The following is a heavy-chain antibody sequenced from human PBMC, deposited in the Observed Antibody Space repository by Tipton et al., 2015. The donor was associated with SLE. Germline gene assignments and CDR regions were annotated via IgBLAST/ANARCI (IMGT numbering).Heavy chain of an antibody. Sequence: GLVKPSETLSLTCTVPGGSISSSSYYWGWIRQPPGKGLEWIGSIYYSGSTYYNPSLKSRVTISVDTSKNQFSLKLSSVTAADTAVYYCALGKAARPIDYWGQGTLVTVSS. V-gene: IGHV4-39*07. CDR2: IYYSGST. J-gene: IGHJ4*02. CDR3: ALGKAARPIDY. CDR1: GGSISSSSYY. D-gene: IGHD6-6*01.